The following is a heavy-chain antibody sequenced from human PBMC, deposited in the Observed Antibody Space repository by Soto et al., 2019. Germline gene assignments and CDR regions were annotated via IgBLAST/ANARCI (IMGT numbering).Heavy chain of an antibody. CDR1: GGSISSFTYY. CDR3: ARRERYYGSPGWFDP. D-gene: IGHD3-10*01. V-gene: IGHV4-39*01. Sequence: PSETLSLTCSVSGGSISSFTYYWGWIRQPPGKGLEWIGTVYYNENTYYNPPLKSRVTITVDTAKNQFSLNLRSVTAADTAMYFCARRERYYGSPGWFDPWGPGTLVTVS. CDR2: VYYNENT. J-gene: IGHJ5*02.